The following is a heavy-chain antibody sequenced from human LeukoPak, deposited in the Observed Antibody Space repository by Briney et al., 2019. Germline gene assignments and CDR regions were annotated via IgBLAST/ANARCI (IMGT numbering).Heavy chain of an antibody. D-gene: IGHD1-26*01. CDR3: ARESGGNWDY. CDR1: GYPFNIYY. Sequence: ASVKVSCKASGYPFNIYYMHWIRQAPGQGLEWMGLIASSDGHTNYTQKFQGRLTMTRDTSTSTVYMELSSLTSDDTAVYYCARESGGNWDYWGQGTLVTVSS. J-gene: IGHJ4*02. CDR2: IASSDGHT. V-gene: IGHV1-46*02.